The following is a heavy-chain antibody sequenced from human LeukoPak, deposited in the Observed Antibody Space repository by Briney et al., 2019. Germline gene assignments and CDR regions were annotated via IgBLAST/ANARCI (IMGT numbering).Heavy chain of an antibody. Sequence: SVKVSCKASGFTFTSSAMQCVRHARGQRLEWIGWIVVRSGNTNYAQKFQERVTITRHMSTRTASTELSSLSSEDTAVYYCAAIGIGSYDSSGYFDYWGQGTLVTVSS. CDR2: IVVRSGNT. CDR3: AAIGIGSYDSSGYFDY. D-gene: IGHD3-22*01. V-gene: IGHV1-58*02. CDR1: GFTFTSSA. J-gene: IGHJ4*02.